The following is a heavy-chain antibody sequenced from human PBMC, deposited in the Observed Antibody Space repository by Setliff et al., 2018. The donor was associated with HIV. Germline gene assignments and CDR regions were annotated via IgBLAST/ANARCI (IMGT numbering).Heavy chain of an antibody. D-gene: IGHD3-22*01. J-gene: IGHJ4*02. CDR3: ARFRRSGYNYVEGTALAY. CDR1: GFTFSDYY. Sequence: GGSLRLSCAASGFTFSDYYMAWIRQAPGKGLEWISYISSSGNTTYYADSVKGRFTISRDNAKNSLYLQVNSLRAEDTAVYYCARFRRSGYNYVEGTALAYWGQGTLVTVSS. CDR2: ISSSGNTT. V-gene: IGHV3-11*01.